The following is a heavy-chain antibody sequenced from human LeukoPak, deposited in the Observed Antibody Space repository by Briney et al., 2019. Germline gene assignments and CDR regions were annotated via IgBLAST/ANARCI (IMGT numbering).Heavy chain of an antibody. CDR3: ARTRWLQLHGFGY. CDR1: GGSISSGGYY. J-gene: IGHJ4*02. D-gene: IGHD5-24*01. Sequence: SETLSLTCTVSGGSISSGGYYWSWIRQHPGKGLEWIGYIYYSGSTYYNPSLKSRVTISVDTSKNQFSLKLSSVTAADTAVYYCARTRWLQLHGFGYWGQGTLVTVSS. V-gene: IGHV4-31*03. CDR2: IYYSGST.